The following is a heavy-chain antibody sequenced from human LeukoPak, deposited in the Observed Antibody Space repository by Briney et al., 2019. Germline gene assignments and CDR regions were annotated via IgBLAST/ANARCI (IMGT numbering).Heavy chain of an antibody. CDR2: INSDGTTT. Sequence: GGSLRLSCAASGFTFSTYWMHWVRQAPGKGLVWVSHINSDGTTTSDADSVKGRFTISRDNSKNTLYLQMNSLRAEDTAVYYCAKRMGWNDEYFDYWGQGTLVTVSS. CDR3: AKRMGWNDEYFDY. V-gene: IGHV3-74*01. D-gene: IGHD1-1*01. CDR1: GFTFSTYW. J-gene: IGHJ4*02.